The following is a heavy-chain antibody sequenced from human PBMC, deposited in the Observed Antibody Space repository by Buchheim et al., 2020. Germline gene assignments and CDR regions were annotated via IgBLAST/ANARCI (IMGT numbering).Heavy chain of an antibody. Sequence: QLQLQESGPGLVKPSETLSLTCTVSGDSISSSSYYWGWIRQPPGKGLEWIGTIYYSGSTYYNPYLKSRITISVDTSKNQFSLKVSSVTAADTAMYYCARHHDGPSGYADYWGQGTL. CDR3: ARHHDGPSGYADY. V-gene: IGHV4-39*01. CDR1: GDSISSSSYY. CDR2: IYYSGST. J-gene: IGHJ4*02. D-gene: IGHD5-12*01.